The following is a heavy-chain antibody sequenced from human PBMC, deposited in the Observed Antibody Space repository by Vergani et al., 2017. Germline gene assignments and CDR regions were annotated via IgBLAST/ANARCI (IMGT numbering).Heavy chain of an antibody. V-gene: IGHV1-18*01. J-gene: IGHJ6*04. CDR1: GYTFTSYG. D-gene: IGHD6-13*01. CDR2: ISAYNGNT. CDR3: ARVCSSWYNGDYYYGMDV. Sequence: QVQLVQSGAEVKKPGASVKVSCKASGYTFTSYGISWVRQAPGKGLEWMGWISAYNGNTNYAQKLQGRDTMTTDTSTSTAYMELRSLRSDDTAVYYCARVCSSWYNGDYYYGMDVCGEGATVTVSS.